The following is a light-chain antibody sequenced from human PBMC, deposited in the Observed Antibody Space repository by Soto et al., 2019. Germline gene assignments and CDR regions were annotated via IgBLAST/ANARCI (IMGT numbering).Light chain of an antibody. J-gene: IGKJ5*01. Sequence: EIVMTQSPATLSVSPGERATLSCRASQSVSSNLAWYQQKPGQAPRLLIYGASTRATGIPARFSGSGSGTDFTLTISRLEPEDFALYYCQQYVTSAITFGQGTRLEIK. CDR2: GAS. CDR1: QSVSSN. V-gene: IGKV3-15*01. CDR3: QQYVTSAIT.